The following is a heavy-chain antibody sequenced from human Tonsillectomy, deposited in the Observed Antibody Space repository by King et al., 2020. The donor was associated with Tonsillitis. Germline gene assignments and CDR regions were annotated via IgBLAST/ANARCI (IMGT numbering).Heavy chain of an antibody. Sequence: TLKESGPTLVKPTQTLTLTCTFSGFSLSTSGVGVGWIRQPPGKALEWLALIYWNDDKRYSPSLKSRLTITKDTSKNQVVLTMTNMDPVDTATNYCAHRPLYYDILTGYYYHWGQGTLVTVSS. V-gene: IGHV2-5*01. CDR3: AHRPLYYDILTGYYYH. D-gene: IGHD3-9*01. CDR2: IYWNDDK. CDR1: GFSLSTSGVG. J-gene: IGHJ5*02.